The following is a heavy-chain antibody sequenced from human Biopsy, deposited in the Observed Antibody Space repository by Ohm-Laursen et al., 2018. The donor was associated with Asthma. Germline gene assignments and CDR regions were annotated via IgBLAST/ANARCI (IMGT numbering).Heavy chain of an antibody. CDR3: ARKAGSCISRTCYSLDF. CDR1: GGTFNTYV. CDR2: INSVFGTT. Sequence: SVQVSCKSLGGTFNTYVIGWVRQAPGQGLEGMGGINSVFGTTTYPQKFQDRVTITADDSTSTVYMELSSLRSEDTAVYYCARKAGSCISRTCYSLDFWGQGTLVTVSS. D-gene: IGHD2-2*01. J-gene: IGHJ4*02. V-gene: IGHV1-69*13.